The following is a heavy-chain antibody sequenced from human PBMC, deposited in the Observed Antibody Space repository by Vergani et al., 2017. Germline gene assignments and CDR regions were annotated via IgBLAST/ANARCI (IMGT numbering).Heavy chain of an antibody. Sequence: QVQLVQSGAEVKKPGASVKVSCKVSGYTLTELSMHWVRQAPGKGLEWMGGFDPEDGETIYAQKFQGRVTMTEDTSTDTAYMELSSLRSEDTAVYYCATSITMVRGVIITGPYNWFDPWGQGTLVTVSS. CDR2: FDPEDGET. J-gene: IGHJ5*02. D-gene: IGHD3-10*01. CDR3: ATSITMVRGVIITGPYNWFDP. V-gene: IGHV1-24*01. CDR1: GYTLTELS.